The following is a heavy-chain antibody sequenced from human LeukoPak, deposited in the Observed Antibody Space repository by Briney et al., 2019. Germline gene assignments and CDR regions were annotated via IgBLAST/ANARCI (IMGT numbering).Heavy chain of an antibody. CDR2: INPNSGGT. J-gene: IGHJ1*01. CDR3: ARSTTPNENEYFEH. D-gene: IGHD2/OR15-2a*01. CDR1: GYTFTSYG. Sequence: ASVKVSCKASGYTFTSYGISWVRQAPGQGLEWMGWINPNSGGTNYIQKFQGRVTMTRGTSISTAYMELSRLRSDDTAVYYCARSTTPNENEYFEHWGQGTLVTVSS. V-gene: IGHV1-2*02.